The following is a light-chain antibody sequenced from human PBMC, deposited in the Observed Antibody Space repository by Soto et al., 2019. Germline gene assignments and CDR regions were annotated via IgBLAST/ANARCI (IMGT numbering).Light chain of an antibody. V-gene: IGKV1-27*01. CDR1: QGISNY. CDR3: QKFNSALPIT. Sequence: DIQMTQSPSSVSASVGDRVTITCRASQGISNYSAWFQQKPGRIPYLLIYAASTLQSGVPSPFSGSGSATDFPLTINSLQPDDAATYYCQKFNSALPITFGQGTRLEI. CDR2: AAS. J-gene: IGKJ5*01.